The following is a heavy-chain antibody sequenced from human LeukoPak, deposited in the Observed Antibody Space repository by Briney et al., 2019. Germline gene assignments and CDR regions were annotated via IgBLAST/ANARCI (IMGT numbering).Heavy chain of an antibody. Sequence: GGSLRLSSAASGFTFSSYSMNWVRQAPGKGLEWVSSISSSSSYIYYADSVKGRFTISRDNAKNSLYLQMNSLRAEDTAVYYCASLNALATVAEFDYWGQGTLVTVSS. CDR3: ASLNALATVAEFDY. J-gene: IGHJ4*02. D-gene: IGHD4-23*01. V-gene: IGHV3-21*01. CDR1: GFTFSSYS. CDR2: ISSSSSYI.